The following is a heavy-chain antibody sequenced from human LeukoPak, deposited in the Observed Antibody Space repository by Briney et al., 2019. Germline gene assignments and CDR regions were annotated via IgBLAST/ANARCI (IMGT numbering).Heavy chain of an antibody. J-gene: IGHJ4*02. V-gene: IGHV3-30*03. CDR2: ISYDGSNK. D-gene: IGHD3-10*01. Sequence: GGSLRLSCAASGFTFSSYSMNWVRQAPGKGLEWVAVISYDGSNKYYADSVKGRFTISRDNSKNTLYLQMNSLRAEDTAVYYCARGPVDLTYYYGSGSYFDYWGQGTLVTASS. CDR1: GFTFSSYS. CDR3: ARGPVDLTYYYGSGSYFDY.